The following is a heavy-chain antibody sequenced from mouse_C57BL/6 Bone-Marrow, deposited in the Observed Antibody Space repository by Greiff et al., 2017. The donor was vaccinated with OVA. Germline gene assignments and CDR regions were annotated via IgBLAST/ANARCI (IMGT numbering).Heavy chain of an antibody. Sequence: EVQLQQSGPELVKPGASVKISCKASGYSFTSYYMNWVKQSPEKSLEWIGEINPSNGGTNYNQKFKAKATLTVDKSSSTAYIQLKSLTSEDSAVYYCARGRTSPFAYWCQGTLVTVSA. CDR1: GYSFTSYY. J-gene: IGHJ3*01. D-gene: IGHD1-1*01. CDR3: ARGRTSPFAY. CDR2: INPSNGGT. V-gene: IGHV1-42*01.